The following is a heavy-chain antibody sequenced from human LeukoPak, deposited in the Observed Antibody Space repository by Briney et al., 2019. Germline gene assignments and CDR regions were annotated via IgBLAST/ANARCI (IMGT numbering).Heavy chain of an antibody. CDR3: ARVLSGLLIAVAGGVGAFDI. CDR2: IIPILGIA. J-gene: IGHJ3*02. CDR1: GGTFSSYA. V-gene: IGHV1-69*04. D-gene: IGHD6-19*01. Sequence: SVKVSCKASGGTFSSYAISWVRQAPGQGLEWMGRIIPILGIANYAQKFQGRVTITADKSTSTAYMELRSLRSDDTAVYYCARVLSGLLIAVAGGVGAFDIWGQGTMVTVSS.